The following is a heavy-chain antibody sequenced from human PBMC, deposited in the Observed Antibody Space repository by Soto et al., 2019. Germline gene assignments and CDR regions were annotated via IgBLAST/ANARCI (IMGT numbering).Heavy chain of an antibody. V-gene: IGHV3-30*18. CDR2: ISYDGSNK. CDR1: GFTFSSYG. Sequence: QVQLVESGGGVVQPGRSLRLSCAASGFTFSSYGMHWVRQAPGKGLEWVAVISYDGSNKYYADSVKGRFTISRDNSKNTLYLQMNSLRAADTAVYYCAKDSVGSSGWYYDAIKFDYWGQGTLVTVSS. D-gene: IGHD6-19*01. J-gene: IGHJ4*02. CDR3: AKDSVGSSGWYYDAIKFDY.